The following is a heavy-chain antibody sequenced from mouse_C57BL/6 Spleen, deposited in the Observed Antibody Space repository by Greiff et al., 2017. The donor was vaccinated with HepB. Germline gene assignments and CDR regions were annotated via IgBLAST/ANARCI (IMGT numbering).Heavy chain of an antibody. V-gene: IGHV1-69*01. CDR2: IDPSDSYT. CDR1: GYTFTSYW. D-gene: IGHD4-1*01. Sequence: VQLQQSGAELVMPGASVKLSCKASGYTFTSYWMHWVKQRPGQGLEWIGEIDPSDSYTNYNQKFKGKSTLTVDKSSSTAYMQLSSLTSEDSAVYYCARPETGTRAMDYWGQGTSVTVSS. CDR3: ARPETGTRAMDY. J-gene: IGHJ4*01.